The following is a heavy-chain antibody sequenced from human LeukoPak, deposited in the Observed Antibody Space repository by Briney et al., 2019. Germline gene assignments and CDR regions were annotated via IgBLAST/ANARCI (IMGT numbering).Heavy chain of an antibody. V-gene: IGHV3-33*01. Sequence: GRSLRLSCAASGFTFSSYGMQWVRQAPGKGLEWVAVIWYDGSNKYYADSVKGRFTISRDNSKNTLYLQMNSLRAEDTAVYYCARAAKMYWFDPWGQGTLVTVSS. CDR3: ARAAKMYWFDP. CDR2: IWYDGSNK. J-gene: IGHJ5*02. CDR1: GFTFSSYG.